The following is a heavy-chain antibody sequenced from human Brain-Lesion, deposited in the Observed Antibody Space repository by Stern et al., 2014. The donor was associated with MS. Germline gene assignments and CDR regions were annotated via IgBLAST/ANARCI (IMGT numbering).Heavy chain of an antibody. D-gene: IGHD3-22*01. CDR2: INPKSGGT. CDR3: ATYYYDSTGYNDF. J-gene: IGHJ4*02. V-gene: IGHV1-2*04. CDR1: GYTFTGYY. Sequence: QLLQPGAEVKKPGASVKVSCKASGYTFTGYYMHWVRQAPGQGLEWMGWINPKSGGTNYAQKFQGWVTMTRDTSINTAYMELSRLRSDDTAVYYCATYYYDSTGYNDFWGQGTLVTVSS.